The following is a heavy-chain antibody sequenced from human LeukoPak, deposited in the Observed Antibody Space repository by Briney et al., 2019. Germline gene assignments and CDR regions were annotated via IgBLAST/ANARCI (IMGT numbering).Heavy chain of an antibody. D-gene: IGHD1-26*01. J-gene: IGHJ4*02. CDR1: GYTFTSSG. CDR2: ISPYNGNT. Sequence: ASVKVSCMASGYTFTSSGITWVRQAPGQGLEWMGWISPYNGNTNYPQKLQGRVTMTTDTSTNTAYMELRSLRSDDTAVYYCARGSHGSSPRDYWGQGTLVTVSS. CDR3: ARGSHGSSPRDY. V-gene: IGHV1-18*01.